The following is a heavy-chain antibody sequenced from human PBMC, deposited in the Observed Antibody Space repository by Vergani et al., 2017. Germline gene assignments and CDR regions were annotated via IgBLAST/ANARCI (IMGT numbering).Heavy chain of an antibody. J-gene: IGHJ6*03. CDR3: ARDLRERRAYYYYMDV. CDR2: NYYSGST. V-gene: IGHV4-59*01. D-gene: IGHD1-1*01. Sequence: QVQLQESGPGLVKPSEILSPTRTVSGGSLSSYYWSRIRQPPGKGLEWIGYNYYSGSTNYNPSLKSRVTISVDTSKNQFSLKLSSVTAADTAVYYCARDLRERRAYYYYMDVWGQGTTVTVSS. CDR1: GGSLSSYY.